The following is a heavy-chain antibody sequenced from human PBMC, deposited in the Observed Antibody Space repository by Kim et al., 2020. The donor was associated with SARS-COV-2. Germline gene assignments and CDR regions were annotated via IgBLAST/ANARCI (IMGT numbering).Heavy chain of an antibody. CDR2: IKSKTDGGTT. J-gene: IGHJ4*02. CDR3: TTVYGSSGTQNDY. Sequence: GGSLRLSCAASGFTFSNAWMSWVRQAPGKGLEWVGRIKSKTDGGTTDYAAPVKGRFTISRDDSKNTLYLQMNSLKTEDTAVYYCTTVYGSSGTQNDYWGQGTLVTVSS. V-gene: IGHV3-15*01. CDR1: GFTFSNAW. D-gene: IGHD3-10*01.